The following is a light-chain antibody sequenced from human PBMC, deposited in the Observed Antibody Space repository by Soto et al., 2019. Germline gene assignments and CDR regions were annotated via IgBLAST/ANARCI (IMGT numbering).Light chain of an antibody. Sequence: QPVLTQPPSVSGAPGQRVTISCTGSSSNIGAGYNVHWYQQVPGTAPKLLIYGDSNRPSGVTDRFSGSKSGTSASLAITGLQAEDEADYYCQSYDSSLSGWLFGGGTKLTVL. CDR1: SSNIGAGYN. J-gene: IGLJ3*02. CDR3: QSYDSSLSGWL. CDR2: GDS. V-gene: IGLV1-40*01.